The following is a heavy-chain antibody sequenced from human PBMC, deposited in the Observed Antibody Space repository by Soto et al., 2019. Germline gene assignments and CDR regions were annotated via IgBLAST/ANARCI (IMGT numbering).Heavy chain of an antibody. Sequence: GSGPTLVNPTQTLTLTCTFSGFSLSTSGVGVGWIRQPPGKALEWLALIYWNDDKRYSPSLKSRLTITKDTSKNQVVLTMTNMDPVDTATYYCAHRFVNSYYDSSGYFNWFDPWGQGTLVTVSS. CDR2: IYWNDDK. V-gene: IGHV2-5*01. J-gene: IGHJ5*02. CDR3: AHRFVNSYYDSSGYFNWFDP. D-gene: IGHD3-22*01. CDR1: GFSLSTSGVG.